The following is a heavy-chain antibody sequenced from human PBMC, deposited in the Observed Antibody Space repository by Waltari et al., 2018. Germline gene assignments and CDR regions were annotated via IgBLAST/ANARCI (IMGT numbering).Heavy chain of an antibody. Sequence: QVQLVQSGAEVKKPGSSVTVSCKASGGTFSSYTISWGRQAPGKGLEWLGRVSPILGIANYAQKFQGRVTITADKSTSTAYMELSSLRSEDTVVYYCARDQGIAVAGNGMDVWGQGTTVTVSS. CDR1: GGTFSSYT. V-gene: IGHV1-69*08. D-gene: IGHD6-19*01. J-gene: IGHJ6*02. CDR2: VSPILGIA. CDR3: ARDQGIAVAGNGMDV.